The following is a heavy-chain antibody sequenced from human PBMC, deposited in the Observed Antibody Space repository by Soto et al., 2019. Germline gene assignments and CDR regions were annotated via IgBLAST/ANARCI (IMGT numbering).Heavy chain of an antibody. J-gene: IGHJ6*03. V-gene: IGHV3-23*01. D-gene: IGHD6-19*01. Sequence: GGSLRLSCAASGFTFSSYAMSWVRQAPGKGLEWVSAISGSGGNTYYADSVKGRFTISRDNSKNTLYLQMNSLRAEDTAVYYCAKGTGSGLVYYYMDVWGKGTTVTVSS. CDR2: ISGSGGNT. CDR3: AKGTGSGLVYYYMDV. CDR1: GFTFSSYA.